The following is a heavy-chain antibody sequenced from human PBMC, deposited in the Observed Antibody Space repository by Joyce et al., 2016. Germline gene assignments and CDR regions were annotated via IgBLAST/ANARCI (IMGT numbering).Heavy chain of an antibody. CDR1: GGPFRGFL. J-gene: IGHJ4*02. Sequence: QVQLQQWGAGLLKPSETLSLTCGVTGGPFRGFLWTCVRQPPGEGLQWIGDVNTSGATNYNPSLKSRVTISVDTSKNQFSLTLTSITAADTAMYYCARSQWLAPLMYWGQGSLVAVSS. D-gene: IGHD6-19*01. CDR2: VNTSGAT. V-gene: IGHV4-34*02. CDR3: ARSQWLAPLMY.